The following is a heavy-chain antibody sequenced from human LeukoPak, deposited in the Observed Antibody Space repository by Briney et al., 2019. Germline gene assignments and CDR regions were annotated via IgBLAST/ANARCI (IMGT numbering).Heavy chain of an antibody. CDR3: ARAGYDYVWGSYRSAFDI. CDR1: GFTFSSYA. V-gene: IGHV3-48*03. Sequence: QPGGSLRLSCAASGFTFSSYAMSWVRQAPGKGLEWVSYISSSGSTIYYADSVKGRFTISRDNAKNSLYLQMNSLRAEDTAVYYCARAGYDYVWGSYRSAFDIWGQGTMVTVSS. J-gene: IGHJ3*02. D-gene: IGHD3-16*02. CDR2: ISSSGSTI.